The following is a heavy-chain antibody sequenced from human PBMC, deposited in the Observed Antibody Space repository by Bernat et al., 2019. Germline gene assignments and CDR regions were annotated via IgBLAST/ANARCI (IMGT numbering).Heavy chain of an antibody. D-gene: IGHD6-19*01. CDR1: GFTFSNYG. CDR2: IWYDGSNR. CDR3: ARGRRDSSGRGDYYFDN. J-gene: IGHJ4*02. V-gene: IGHV3-33*01. Sequence: QVQLVESGGGVVQPGRSLRLSCAASGFTFSNYGMHWVRQAPGKGLECVALIWYDGSNRYYADSVKGRFTISRDNSKNTLYLQMDSLRAEETAMYFCARGRRDSSGRGDYYFDNWGQGTLVTVSS.